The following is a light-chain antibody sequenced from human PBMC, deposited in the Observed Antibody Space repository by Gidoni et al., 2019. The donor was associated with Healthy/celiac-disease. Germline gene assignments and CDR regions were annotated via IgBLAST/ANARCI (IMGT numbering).Light chain of an antibody. CDR1: QSVSSSY. V-gene: IGKV3-20*01. CDR2: GAS. J-gene: IGKJ4*01. CDR3: QTGVT. Sequence: ELVLTQSPGTLSLSPGERATLSCRASQSVSSSYLAWYQQKPGQAPRLLIYGASSRATGIPDSFSGSGSGTDFTLTISRLEPEDFAVYYCQTGVTFGGGTKVEIK.